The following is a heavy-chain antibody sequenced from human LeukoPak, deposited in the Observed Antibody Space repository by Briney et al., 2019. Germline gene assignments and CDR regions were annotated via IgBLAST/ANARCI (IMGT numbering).Heavy chain of an antibody. V-gene: IGHV3-23*01. CDR2: ISNNGGYT. J-gene: IGHJ5*02. CDR3: ARDPRNMGLDP. D-gene: IGHD2/OR15-2a*01. CDR1: GFTFSSSA. Sequence: GGSLRLSCAASGFTFSSSAMSWVRQAPGKGLEWVSAISNNGGYTYYADSVQGRFTISRDNAKNTLYLQMNSLRADDTAVYYCARDPRNMGLDPWGQGTLVTVSS.